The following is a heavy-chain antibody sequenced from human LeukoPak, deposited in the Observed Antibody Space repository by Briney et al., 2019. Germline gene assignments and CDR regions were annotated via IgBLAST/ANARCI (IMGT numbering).Heavy chain of an antibody. J-gene: IGHJ6*02. CDR3: ARDFKDFDWLLVDYYGMDV. CDR2: ISSSGSTI. CDR1: GFTSSDYY. Sequence: GGSLRLSCAASGFTSSDYYMSWIRQAPGKGLEWVSYISSSGSTIYYADSVKGRFIISRDNAKNSLYLQMNSLRAEDTAVYYCARDFKDFDWLLVDYYGMDVWGQGTTVTVSS. V-gene: IGHV3-11*01. D-gene: IGHD3-9*01.